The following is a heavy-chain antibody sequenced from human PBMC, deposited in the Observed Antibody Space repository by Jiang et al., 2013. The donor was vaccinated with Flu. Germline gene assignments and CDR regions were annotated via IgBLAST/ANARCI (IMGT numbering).Heavy chain of an antibody. CDR3: ARIQSSENYYAMDV. CDR1: GGSISTGGYS. CDR2: IFHSGST. V-gene: IGHV4-30-2*01. J-gene: IGHJ6*02. Sequence: SGLVKPSQTLSLTCAVSGGSISTGGYSWSWIRQPPGKGLEWIGYIFHSGSTYYNPSLKSRVAISEDRSKNQFSLKLNSVTAADTAVYYCARIQSSENYYAMDVWGQGTTVTVSS.